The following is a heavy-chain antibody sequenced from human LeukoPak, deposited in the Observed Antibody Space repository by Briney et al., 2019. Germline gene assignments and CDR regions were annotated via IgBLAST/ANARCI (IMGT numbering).Heavy chain of an antibody. D-gene: IGHD3-10*01. V-gene: IGHV1-2*04. CDR3: ARDTGGLLWFGELDENWFDP. CDR2: INPNGGGT. Sequence: ASVKVSCKASGYTFTGYYMHWVRQAPGQGLEWMGWINPNGGGTNYAQKFQGWVTMTRDTSISTAYMELSRLRSDDTAVYYCARDTGGLLWFGELDENWFDPWGQGTLVTVSS. J-gene: IGHJ5*02. CDR1: GYTFTGYY.